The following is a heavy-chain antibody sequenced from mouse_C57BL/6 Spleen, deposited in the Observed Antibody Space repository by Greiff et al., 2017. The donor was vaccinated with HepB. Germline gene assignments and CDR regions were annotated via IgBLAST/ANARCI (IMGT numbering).Heavy chain of an antibody. CDR3: AKTAHAPYYAMDY. J-gene: IGHJ4*01. CDR1: GYTFTSYW. Sequence: QVQLQHPGAELVKPGASVKMSCKASGYTFTSYWITWVKQRPGQGLEWIGDIYPGSGSTNYNEKFKSKATLTVDTSSSTAYMQLSSLTSEDSAVYYCAKTAHAPYYAMDYWGQGTSVTVSS. CDR2: IYPGSGST. V-gene: IGHV1-55*01. D-gene: IGHD3-2*02.